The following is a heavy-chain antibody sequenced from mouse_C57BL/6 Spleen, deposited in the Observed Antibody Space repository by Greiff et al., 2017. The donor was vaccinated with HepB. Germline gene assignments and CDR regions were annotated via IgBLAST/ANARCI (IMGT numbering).Heavy chain of an antibody. CDR1: GFSLTSYG. CDR3: ASEAY. Sequence: QVQLKESGPGLVAPSQSLSITCTVSGFSLTSYGVDWVRQSPGKGLEWLGVIWGVGSTNYNSALKSRLSISKDNSKSQVFLKMNSLQTDDTAKYYCASEAYWGQGTLVTVSA. V-gene: IGHV2-6*01. J-gene: IGHJ3*01. CDR2: IWGVGST.